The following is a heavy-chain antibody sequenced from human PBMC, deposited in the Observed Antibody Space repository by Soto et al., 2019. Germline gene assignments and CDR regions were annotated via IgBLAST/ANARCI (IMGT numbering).Heavy chain of an antibody. CDR3: AKDLRSPFLKWLLLDY. CDR1: GFTFSSYA. J-gene: IGHJ4*02. Sequence: GGSLRLSCAPSGFTFSSYAMSWVRQAPGKGLEWVSAISGSGGSTYYADSVKGRFTISRDNSKNRLYLPMNSLRAEDTAVYYCAKDLRSPFLKWLLLDYWGQGSLVTVS. V-gene: IGHV3-23*01. D-gene: IGHD3-3*01. CDR2: ISGSGGST.